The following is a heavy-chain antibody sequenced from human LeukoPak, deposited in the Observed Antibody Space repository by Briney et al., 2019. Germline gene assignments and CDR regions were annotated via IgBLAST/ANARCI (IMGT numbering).Heavy chain of an antibody. CDR2: INPNSGGT. J-gene: IGHJ5*02. Sequence: ASVKVSCKASGGTFNNYAINWVRQAPGQGLEWMGWINPNSGGTNYAQKFQGRVTMTRDTSISTGYMELSRLRSDDTAVYYCARGSTLYSSSWHDNWFDPWGQGALVTVSS. D-gene: IGHD6-13*01. CDR1: GGTFNNYA. V-gene: IGHV1-2*02. CDR3: ARGSTLYSSSWHDNWFDP.